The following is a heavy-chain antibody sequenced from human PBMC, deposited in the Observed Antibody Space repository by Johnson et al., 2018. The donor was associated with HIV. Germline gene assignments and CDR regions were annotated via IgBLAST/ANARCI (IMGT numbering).Heavy chain of an antibody. V-gene: IGHV3-9*01. D-gene: IGHD6-6*01. Sequence: VESGGGVVQPGRSLRLSCAASGFTFDDYAMHWVRQAPGKGLEWVSGISWNSGSIGYADSVTGRFTISRDNAKNSLYLQMNSLRAEDTALYYCAKVRRGSSSSSHAFDIWGQGTMVTVSS. CDR2: ISWNSGSI. J-gene: IGHJ3*02. CDR3: AKVRRGSSSSSHAFDI. CDR1: GFTFDDYA.